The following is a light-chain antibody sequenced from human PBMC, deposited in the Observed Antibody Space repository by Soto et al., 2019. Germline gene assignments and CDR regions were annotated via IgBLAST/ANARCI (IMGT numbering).Light chain of an antibody. CDR1: QSVSSY. V-gene: IGKV3-11*01. CDR2: DAF. CDR3: QQRSDWPLT. Sequence: EIVLTQSPATLSLSPGESATLSCRASQSVSSYLAWYQQKPGQAPRLLIYDAFNRATGIAARFSGSGSGTDFPLTISSLEPEDFAVYYCQQRSDWPLTFGGGTKVEIK. J-gene: IGKJ4*01.